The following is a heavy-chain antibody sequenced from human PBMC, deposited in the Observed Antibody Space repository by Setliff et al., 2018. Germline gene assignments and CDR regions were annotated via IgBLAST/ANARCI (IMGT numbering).Heavy chain of an antibody. CDR2: VFYSGDT. J-gene: IGHJ6*03. CDR1: GGSVKSHY. CDR3: ARGAPQRSSFDSRYMDV. Sequence: PSETLSLTCTVSGGSVKSHYWSWIRQTPEKGLEWIGFVFYSGDTRYDPSLKSRVTMSVDTSMNQFSLNLNSVTAADTAVYYCARGAPQRSSFDSRYMDVWDKGATVTVSS. D-gene: IGHD1-1*01. V-gene: IGHV4-59*02.